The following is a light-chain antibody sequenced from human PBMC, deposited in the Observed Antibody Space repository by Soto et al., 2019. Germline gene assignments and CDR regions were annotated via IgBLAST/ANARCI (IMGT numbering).Light chain of an antibody. J-gene: IGKJ5*01. CDR3: QQYGSSHT. V-gene: IGKV3-20*01. CDR2: GAS. Sequence: EIVLTQSPGTLSLSPGERATLSFRASQSVSSNYLAWYQQKPGQAPRLLIYGASSRAIGIPDRFSGSVSGSDFILTINRLEPEDFAVYYCQQYGSSHTFGQGTRLEIK. CDR1: QSVSSNY.